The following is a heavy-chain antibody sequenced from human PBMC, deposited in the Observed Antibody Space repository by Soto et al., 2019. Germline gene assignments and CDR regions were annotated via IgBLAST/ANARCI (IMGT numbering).Heavy chain of an antibody. D-gene: IGHD2-2*01. Sequence: PGGSLRLSCAASGFTLSSYGMHWVRQAPGKGLEWVAVISYDGSNKYYADSVKGRFTISRDNSKNTLYLQMNSLRAEDTAVYYCAKFHRYCSSTSCQNYYYYGMDVWGQGTTVTVSS. V-gene: IGHV3-30*18. CDR1: GFTLSSYG. J-gene: IGHJ6*02. CDR3: AKFHRYCSSTSCQNYYYYGMDV. CDR2: ISYDGSNK.